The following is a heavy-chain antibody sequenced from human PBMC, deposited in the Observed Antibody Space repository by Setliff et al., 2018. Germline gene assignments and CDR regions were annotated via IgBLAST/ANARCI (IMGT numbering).Heavy chain of an antibody. V-gene: IGHV4-39*07. J-gene: IGHJ4*02. CDR2: INYSGST. CDR3: ARLWRRIQQIDY. Sequence: SETLSLTCTVSGGSISSSSYYWGWIRQPPGKGLEWIGNINYSGSTYYNPSLKSRVTISVDTSKNQFSLKLSSVTAADTAVYYCARLWRRIQQIDYWGQGTLVTVSS. CDR1: GGSISSSSYY. D-gene: IGHD3-10*01.